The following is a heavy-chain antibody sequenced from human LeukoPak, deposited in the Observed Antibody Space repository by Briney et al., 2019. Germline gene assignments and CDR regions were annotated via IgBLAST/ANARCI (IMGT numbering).Heavy chain of an antibody. J-gene: IGHJ1*01. CDR1: GFTFSNYV. D-gene: IGHD3-10*01. Sequence: GGSLRLSCAASGFTFSNYVMSWVRQAPGKGLEWVPAISASGDSTYYADSVKGRFTISRDNSKNTLFLQMNTLRTTAVYYCAKGFNYGSGRYEYYQHWGQGTLVTVSS. V-gene: IGHV3-23*01. CDR2: ISASGDST. CDR3: AKGFNYGSGRYEYYQH.